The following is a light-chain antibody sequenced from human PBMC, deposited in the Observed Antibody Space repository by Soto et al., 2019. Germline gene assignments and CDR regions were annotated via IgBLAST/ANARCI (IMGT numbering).Light chain of an antibody. Sequence: GDRVTITCRASQSISSWLAWYQQKPGKAPKLLIYDASSLESGVPSRFSGSGSGTEFTLTITSLQPDDLATYYCQQYNSYPWTFGQGTKVDIK. CDR3: QQYNSYPWT. V-gene: IGKV1-5*01. CDR1: QSISSW. J-gene: IGKJ1*01. CDR2: DAS.